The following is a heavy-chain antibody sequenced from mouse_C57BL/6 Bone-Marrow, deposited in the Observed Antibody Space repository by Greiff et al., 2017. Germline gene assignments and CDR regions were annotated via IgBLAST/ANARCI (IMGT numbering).Heavy chain of an antibody. Sequence: VQLQQPGAELVRPGTSVKLSCKASGYTFTSYWMHWVKQRPGQGLEWIGVIDPSDSYTNYNQKFKGKATLTVDTSSSTAYMQLSSLTSEDSAVFCCARSGQLLRSFDYWGQGTTLTVSS. CDR2: IDPSDSYT. D-gene: IGHD1-1*01. V-gene: IGHV1-59*01. CDR1: GYTFTSYW. J-gene: IGHJ2*01. CDR3: ARSGQLLRSFDY.